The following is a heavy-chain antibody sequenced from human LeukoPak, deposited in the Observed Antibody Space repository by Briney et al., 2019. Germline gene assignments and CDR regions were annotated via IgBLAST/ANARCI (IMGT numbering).Heavy chain of an antibody. CDR3: TTDPLSPYYYDSSGYLDY. V-gene: IGHV3-23*01. Sequence: PGGSLRLSCAASGFTFSSYAMSWVRQAPGKGLEWVSAISGSGDITYLADSVKGRFTISRDNSKNTLYLQMNSLKTEDTAVYYCTTDPLSPYYYDSSGYLDYWGQGTLVTVSS. CDR2: ISGSGDIT. J-gene: IGHJ4*02. D-gene: IGHD3-22*01. CDR1: GFTFSSYA.